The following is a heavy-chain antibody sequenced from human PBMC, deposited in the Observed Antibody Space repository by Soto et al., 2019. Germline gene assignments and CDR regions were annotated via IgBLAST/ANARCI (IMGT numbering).Heavy chain of an antibody. Sequence: SETLSLTCAVYGGCFSGYYWSWIRQPPGKGLEWIGEINHSGSTNYNPSLKSRVTISVDTSKNQFSLKLSSVTAADTAVYYCARASARDIVVVPAEKYYMDVWGKGTTVTVSS. J-gene: IGHJ6*03. CDR1: GGCFSGYY. CDR2: INHSGST. D-gene: IGHD2-2*01. V-gene: IGHV4-34*01. CDR3: ARASARDIVVVPAEKYYMDV.